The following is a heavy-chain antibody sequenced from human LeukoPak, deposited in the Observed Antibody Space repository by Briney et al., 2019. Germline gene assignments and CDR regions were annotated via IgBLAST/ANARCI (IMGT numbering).Heavy chain of an antibody. CDR1: GGSISSYY. J-gene: IGHJ5*02. V-gene: IGHV4-4*07. Sequence: SETLSLTCTVSGGSISSYYWSWIRQPAGKGLEWIGRIYTSGSTNYNPSLKSRVTMSVDTSKNQFSPKLSSVTAADTAVHYCARDHCCTNGAPIGPWGQGTLVTVSS. D-gene: IGHD2-8*01. CDR3: ARDHCCTNGAPIGP. CDR2: IYTSGST.